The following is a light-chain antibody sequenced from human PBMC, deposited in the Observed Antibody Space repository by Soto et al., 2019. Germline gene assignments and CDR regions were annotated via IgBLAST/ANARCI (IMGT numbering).Light chain of an antibody. CDR1: SPNIGSNT. Sequence: QSVLTQPPSASGTPGQRVTISCSGSSPNIGSNTVNWYQQLPGTAPKLLIYSDHQRPSGVPDRFSGSKSGTSASLAISGLQAEDEADYYCAAWDDSLHGVVFGGGTQLTVL. V-gene: IGLV1-44*01. CDR3: AAWDDSLHGVV. CDR2: SDH. J-gene: IGLJ2*01.